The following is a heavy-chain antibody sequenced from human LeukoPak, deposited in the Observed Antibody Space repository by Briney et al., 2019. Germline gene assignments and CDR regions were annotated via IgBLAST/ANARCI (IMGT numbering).Heavy chain of an antibody. CDR3: ARDLGVGDSSFDY. CDR1: GGSISSSNW. V-gene: IGHV4-4*02. Sequence: SETLSLTCAVSGGSISSSNWWSWVRQPPGKGLEWIGEIYHSGSTNYNPSLKSRVTISVDKSKNQFSLKLSSVTAADTAVYYCARDLGVGDSSFDYWGQGTLVTVSS. CDR2: IYHSGST. D-gene: IGHD2-21*02. J-gene: IGHJ4*02.